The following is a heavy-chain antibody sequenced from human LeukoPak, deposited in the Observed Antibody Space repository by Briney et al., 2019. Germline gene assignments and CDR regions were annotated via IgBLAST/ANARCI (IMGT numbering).Heavy chain of an antibody. CDR1: GFTFSSYG. CDR3: AREEDNADEYLREDY. D-gene: IGHD2/OR15-2a*01. J-gene: IGHJ4*02. V-gene: IGHV3-30*12. CDR2: ISYDGSNK. Sequence: GGSLRLSCAASGFTFSSYGMHRVRQAPGKGLGWVAVISYDGSNKYYADSVKGRFTISRDNSKNTLYLQMNSLRAEDTAVYYCAREEDNADEYLREDYWGQGTLVTVSS.